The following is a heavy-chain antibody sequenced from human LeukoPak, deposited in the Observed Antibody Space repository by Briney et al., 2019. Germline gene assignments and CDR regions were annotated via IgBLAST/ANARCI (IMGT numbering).Heavy chain of an antibody. J-gene: IGHJ4*02. Sequence: ETLSLTCAVYGGSFSGYYWSWIRQPPGKGLEWVSSISSSSSYIYYADSVKGRFTISRDNAKNSLYLQMNSLRAEDTAVYYCASIAVAGTSFDYWGQGTLVTVSS. V-gene: IGHV3-21*01. D-gene: IGHD6-19*01. CDR3: ASIAVAGTSFDY. CDR1: GGSFSGYY. CDR2: ISSSSSYI.